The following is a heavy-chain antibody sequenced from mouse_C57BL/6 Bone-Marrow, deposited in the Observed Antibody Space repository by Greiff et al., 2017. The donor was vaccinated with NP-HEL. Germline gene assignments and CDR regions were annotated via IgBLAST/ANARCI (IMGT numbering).Heavy chain of an antibody. Sequence: EVQLMESGGGLVQPGGSLKLSCAASGFTFSDYYMYWVRQTPEKRLEWVAYISNGGGSTYYPDTVKGRFTISRDNAKNTLYLQMSRLKSEDTAMYYCARQDPFAYWGQGTLVTVSA. CDR2: ISNGGGST. CDR3: ARQDPFAY. V-gene: IGHV5-12*01. J-gene: IGHJ3*01. CDR1: GFTFSDYY.